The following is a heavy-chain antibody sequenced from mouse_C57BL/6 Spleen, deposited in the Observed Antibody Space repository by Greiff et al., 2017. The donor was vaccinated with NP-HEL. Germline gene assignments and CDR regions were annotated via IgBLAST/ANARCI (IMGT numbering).Heavy chain of an antibody. J-gene: IGHJ2*01. CDR2: IYPRSGNT. CDR3: ARSDGSSFDY. Sequence: VKLMESGAELARPGASVKLSCKASGYTFTSYGISWVKQRTGQGLEWIGEIYPRSGNTYYNEKFKGKATLTADKSSSTAYMELRSLTSEDSAVYFCARSDGSSFDYWGQGTTLTVSS. CDR1: GYTFTSYG. V-gene: IGHV1-81*01. D-gene: IGHD1-1*01.